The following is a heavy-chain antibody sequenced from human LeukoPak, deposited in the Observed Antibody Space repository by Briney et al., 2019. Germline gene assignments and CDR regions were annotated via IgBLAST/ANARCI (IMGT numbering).Heavy chain of an antibody. J-gene: IGHJ4*02. CDR3: ARARGGSYYNY. V-gene: IGHV1-2*02. CDR1: GYTFTGSY. D-gene: IGHD1-26*01. Sequence: ASVKVSCKASGYTFTGSYMHCVRQAPGHRLEWMGWINPNSGGTNYAQKFQGRVTMTRDTSISTAYMELSRLRSDDTAVYYCARARGGSYYNYWGQGTLVTVSS. CDR2: INPNSGGT.